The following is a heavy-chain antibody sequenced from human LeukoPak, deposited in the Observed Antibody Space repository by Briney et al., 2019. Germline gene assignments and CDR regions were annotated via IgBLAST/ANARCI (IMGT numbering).Heavy chain of an antibody. D-gene: IGHD1-26*01. V-gene: IGHV3-23*01. J-gene: IGHJ4*02. CDR1: GFTFSNNA. CDR2: TSTSGGSA. CDR3: ARYSGSYYYPPAWDL. Sequence: GGSLRPSCLTSGFTFSNNAMSWVRQAPGKGLEWVSATSTSGGSAYYADSVKGRFTISRDNSKNTLYLQMDSLRADDTAVYYCARYSGSYYYPPAWDLWGQGTLVTVSS.